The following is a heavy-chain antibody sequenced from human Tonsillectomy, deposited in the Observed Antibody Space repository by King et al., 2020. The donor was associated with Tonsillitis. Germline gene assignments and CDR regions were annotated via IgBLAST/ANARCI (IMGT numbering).Heavy chain of an antibody. CDR2: IAYDASDE. D-gene: IGHD2-8*02. CDR3: AKTGIGLSDWYFYL. CDR1: GFTFSNYG. V-gene: IGHV3-30*18. Sequence: VQLVESGGGVVQPGRSLRLSCAASGFTFSNYGMHWVRQAPGKGLEWVALIAYDASDENYADSVKGRFAVSRDNSKNTLYLEMNSLRVEDTAVYYCAKTGIGLSDWYFYLWGRGTLVTVSS. J-gene: IGHJ2*01.